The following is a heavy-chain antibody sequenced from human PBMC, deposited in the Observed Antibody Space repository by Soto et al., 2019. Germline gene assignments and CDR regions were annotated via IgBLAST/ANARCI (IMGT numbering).Heavy chain of an antibody. V-gene: IGHV5-51*01. CDR3: ARSGIFYDSSGYSYAIGY. D-gene: IGHD3-22*01. J-gene: IGHJ4*02. CDR2: IYPGDSDT. Sequence: PGESLKISCKGSGYSFTSYWIGWVRQMPGKGLEWMGIIYPGDSDTRYSPSFQGQVTISADKSISTAYLQWSSLKASDTAMYYCARSGIFYDSSGYSYAIGYWGQGTQVTVSS. CDR1: GYSFTSYW.